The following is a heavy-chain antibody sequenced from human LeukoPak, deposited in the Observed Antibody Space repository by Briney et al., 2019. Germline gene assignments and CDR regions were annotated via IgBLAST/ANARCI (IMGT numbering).Heavy chain of an antibody. CDR3: ARMVIHNMDV. Sequence: PGGSLRLSCAASGFTFTSYSMNWVRQAPGKGLEWVSSISSSSSYIYYADSVKGRFTISRDNAKNSLYLQMNSLRAEDTAVYYCARMVIHNMDVWGKGTTVTISS. CDR1: GFTFTSYS. CDR2: ISSSSSYI. D-gene: IGHD3-22*01. J-gene: IGHJ6*03. V-gene: IGHV3-21*01.